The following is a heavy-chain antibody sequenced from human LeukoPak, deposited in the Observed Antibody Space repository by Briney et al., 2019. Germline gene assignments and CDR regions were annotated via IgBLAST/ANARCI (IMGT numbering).Heavy chain of an antibody. V-gene: IGHV3-53*01. J-gene: IGHJ4*02. Sequence: PGGALRLSCTASEFTLSRNYMLWVRQAPGKGVEWVSLIFSNGDTHYADSVKGRFTISRDTSKNTVSLQMNSLRVEDTAMYYCTRDQMNYWGQGTLVTVSS. CDR3: TRDQMNY. D-gene: IGHD5-24*01. CDR1: EFTLSRNY. CDR2: IFSNGDT.